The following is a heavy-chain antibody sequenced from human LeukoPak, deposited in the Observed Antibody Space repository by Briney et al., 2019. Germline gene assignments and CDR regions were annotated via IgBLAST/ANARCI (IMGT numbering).Heavy chain of an antibody. V-gene: IGHV3-64D*06. CDR2: ISSNGDNT. J-gene: IGHJ4*02. CDR1: GFTFSTYV. CDR3: ARADTAMVFDY. D-gene: IGHD5-18*01. Sequence: GGSLRLSCSVSGFTFSTYVMHWVRQAPGKGLEYVSAISSNGDNTYYADSVKGRFTISRDNSKNTLYLQMSSLRADDTAVYYCARADTAMVFDYWGQGTLVTVSS.